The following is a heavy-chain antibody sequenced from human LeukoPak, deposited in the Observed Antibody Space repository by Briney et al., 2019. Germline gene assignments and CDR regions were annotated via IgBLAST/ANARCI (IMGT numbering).Heavy chain of an antibody. CDR2: ISGSGGST. D-gene: IGHD1-26*01. CDR1: GFIYGNYW. J-gene: IGHJ6*02. V-gene: IGHV3-23*01. Sequence: GGSLRLSCRGSGFIYGNYWMSWVRQAPGKGLEWVSAISGSGGSTYYADSVKGRFTISRDNSKNTLYLQMNSLRAEDTAVYYCANTVGATNYYYYYGMDVWGQGTTVTVSS. CDR3: ANTVGATNYYYYYGMDV.